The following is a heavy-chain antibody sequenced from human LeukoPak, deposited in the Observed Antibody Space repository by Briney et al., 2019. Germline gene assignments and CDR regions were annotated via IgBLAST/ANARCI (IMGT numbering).Heavy chain of an antibody. CDR2: ISSNGGST. D-gene: IGHD6-13*01. CDR3: ARVRSSYRDAFDI. CDR1: GFTFSSYA. J-gene: IGHJ3*02. V-gene: IGHV3-64*01. Sequence: GGSLRLSCAASGFTFSSYAMSWVRQAPGKGLEYVSAISSNGGSTYYANSVKGRFTISRDNSKNTLYLQMGSLRAEDMAVYYCARVRSSYRDAFDIWGQGTMVTVSS.